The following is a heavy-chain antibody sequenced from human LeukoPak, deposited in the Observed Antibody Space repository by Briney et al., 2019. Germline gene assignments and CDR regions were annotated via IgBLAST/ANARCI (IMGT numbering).Heavy chain of an antibody. CDR3: ARGGRLWFGERWFDP. V-gene: IGHV4-39*07. D-gene: IGHD3-10*01. Sequence: PSETLSLTCTVSGGSVSSSSHYWNWIRQPPGKGLEWIGEINHSGSTNYNPSLKSRVTISVDTSKNQFSLKLSSVTAADTAVYYCARGGRLWFGERWFDPWGQGTLVTVSS. CDR2: INHSGST. J-gene: IGHJ5*02. CDR1: GGSVSSSSHY.